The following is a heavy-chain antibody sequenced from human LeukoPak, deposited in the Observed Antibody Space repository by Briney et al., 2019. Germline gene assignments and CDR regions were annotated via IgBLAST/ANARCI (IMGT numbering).Heavy chain of an antibody. V-gene: IGHV1-18*01. Sequence: ASVKVSCTASGYIFTNYGISWVRQAPGQGLEWMGWISAYNGNTNYAQNLQGRVTMTTDTSTSTAYMELRSLRSDDTAVYYCARDHYGDYPSYYYYGMDVWGQGTTVTVSS. CDR1: GYIFTNYG. D-gene: IGHD4-17*01. J-gene: IGHJ6*01. CDR2: ISAYNGNT. CDR3: ARDHYGDYPSYYYYGMDV.